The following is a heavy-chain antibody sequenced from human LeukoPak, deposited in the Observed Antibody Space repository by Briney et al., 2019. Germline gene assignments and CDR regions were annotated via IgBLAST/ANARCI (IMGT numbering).Heavy chain of an antibody. J-gene: IGHJ3*02. D-gene: IGHD5-18*01. CDR2: IYTSGST. V-gene: IGHV4-4*07. Sequence: SETLSLTCTVSGGSISSYYWSWIRQPAGKGLEWIGRIYTSGSTNYNPSLKSRVTMSVDTSKNQFSLKLSSVTAADTAAYYCAREVDTAILCAFDIWGQGTMVTVSS. CDR3: AREVDTAILCAFDI. CDR1: GGSISSYY.